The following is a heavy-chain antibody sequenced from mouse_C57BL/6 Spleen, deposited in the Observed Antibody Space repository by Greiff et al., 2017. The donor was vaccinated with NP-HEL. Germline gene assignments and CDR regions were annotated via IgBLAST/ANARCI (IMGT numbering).Heavy chain of an antibody. CDR2: IWSGGGT. Sequence: VMLVESGPGLVQPSQSLSITCTVSGFSLTSYGVHWVRQSPGKGLEWLGVIWSGGGTDYNAAFISRLSISKDNSKSQVFFTMNSLQADDTAIYYCDRERLLYAMDYRGQGTSVTVSS. CDR3: DRERLLYAMDY. J-gene: IGHJ4*01. D-gene: IGHD2-3*01. V-gene: IGHV2-2*01. CDR1: GFSLTSYG.